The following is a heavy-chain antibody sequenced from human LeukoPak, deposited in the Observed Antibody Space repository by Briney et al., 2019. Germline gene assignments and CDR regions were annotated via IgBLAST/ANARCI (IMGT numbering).Heavy chain of an antibody. Sequence: GGSLRLSCAASGFTFSSYGMHWVRPAPGKGLEWVAFIRYDGSNKYYADSVKGRFTISRDNSKNTLYLQMNSLRAEDTAVYYCAKLVLRYFDWLMDYWGQGTLVTVSS. D-gene: IGHD3-9*01. CDR3: AKLVLRYFDWLMDY. CDR2: IRYDGSNK. J-gene: IGHJ4*02. V-gene: IGHV3-30*02. CDR1: GFTFSSYG.